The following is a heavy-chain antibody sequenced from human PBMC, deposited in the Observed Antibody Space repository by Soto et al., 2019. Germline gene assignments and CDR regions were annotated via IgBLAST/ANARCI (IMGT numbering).Heavy chain of an antibody. CDR3: AREDILGVRSFDY. CDR1: GFTFSSYG. J-gene: IGHJ4*02. V-gene: IGHV3-48*02. CDR2: ISSGSKTI. D-gene: IGHD3-10*01. Sequence: GGSLRLSCAASGFTFSSYGMNWVRQAPGKGLEWVSYISSGSKTIYYADSVQGRFTVSRDNAKNSQYLQMSSLTDEDTAVYYCAREDILGVRSFDYWGRGTLVTVSS.